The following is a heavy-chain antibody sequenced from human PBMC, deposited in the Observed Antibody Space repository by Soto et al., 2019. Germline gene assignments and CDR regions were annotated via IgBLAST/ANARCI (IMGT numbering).Heavy chain of an antibody. V-gene: IGHV1-18*01. CDR1: GYTFTSYG. J-gene: IGHJ4*02. CDR2: ISANDGNT. CDR3: ARENPYFDY. Sequence: ASVKVSCKASGYTFTSYGISWVRQAPGQGLEWMGWISANDGNTNYAQKLRGRVTITADTSTNTAYMELRCLRSEDTAVYYCARENPYFDYWGQGTLVTVSS.